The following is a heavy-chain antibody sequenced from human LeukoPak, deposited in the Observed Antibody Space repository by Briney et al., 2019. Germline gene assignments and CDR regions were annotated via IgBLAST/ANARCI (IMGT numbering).Heavy chain of an antibody. Sequence: PSETLSLTCKVSGGSISTYYWSWFRQPPGKGLGWIGYIYNSGSATYNPSLKSRVTISVDTSKNQFSLKLTSVSTTDTAVYYCARHGSGWSFDYWGQGVLVTVSS. D-gene: IGHD6-19*01. CDR1: GGSISTYY. V-gene: IGHV4-59*01. CDR2: IYNSGSA. J-gene: IGHJ4*02. CDR3: ARHGSGWSFDY.